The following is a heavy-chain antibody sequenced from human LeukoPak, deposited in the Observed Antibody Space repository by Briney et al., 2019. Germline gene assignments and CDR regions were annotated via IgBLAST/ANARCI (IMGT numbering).Heavy chain of an antibody. CDR2: ISWDSGSI. CDR1: GFTFSSYS. V-gene: IGHV3-9*01. J-gene: IGHJ4*02. D-gene: IGHD3-9*01. Sequence: PGGSLRLSCAASGFTFSSYSVNWVRQAPGKGLEWVSGISWDSGSIDYADSVKGRFTISRDNAKNSLYLQMNSLRAEDTALYYCAKAGDYDILTGYPAYFDYWGQGTLVTVSS. CDR3: AKAGDYDILTGYPAYFDY.